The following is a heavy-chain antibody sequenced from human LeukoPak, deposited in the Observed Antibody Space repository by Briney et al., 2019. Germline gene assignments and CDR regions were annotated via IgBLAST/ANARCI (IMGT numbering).Heavy chain of an antibody. D-gene: IGHD2-21*02. CDR2: INPNSGGT. CDR1: GYTFTGYY. J-gene: IGHJ4*02. CDR3: ARTSYCGGDCYSRLHFDY. Sequence: ASVKVSCKASGYTFTGYYMHWVGQAPGQGREWMGWINPNSGGTNYAQKFQGRVTMTRDTSISTAYMELSRLRSDDTAVYYCARTSYCGGDCYSRLHFDYWGQGTLVTVSS. V-gene: IGHV1-2*02.